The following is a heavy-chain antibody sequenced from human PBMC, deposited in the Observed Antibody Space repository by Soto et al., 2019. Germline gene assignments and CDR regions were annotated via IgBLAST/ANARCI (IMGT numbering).Heavy chain of an antibody. V-gene: IGHV2-5*02. D-gene: IGHD4-4*01. Sequence: QITLKESGPTLVKPPQPLPLTCTFSGFSLSTMGVVLGWIRQPPGKALEWLALIYWDDDKRYSPSLKSRLTITKDTSKNQVVLTMTNMDPVDTATYYCAHRLKHDYSFDYWGQGTLVTVSS. J-gene: IGHJ4*02. CDR2: IYWDDDK. CDR1: GFSLSTMGVV. CDR3: AHRLKHDYSFDY.